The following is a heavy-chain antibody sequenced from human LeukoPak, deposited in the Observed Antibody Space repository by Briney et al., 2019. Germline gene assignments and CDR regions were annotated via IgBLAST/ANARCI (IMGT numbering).Heavy chain of an antibody. Sequence: SETLSLTCTVSGGSVRGDRYYWNWIRQPPGKGLEWVGEIYHSGSTIYNPSLKSRVTISVDMSKNQFSLKLNSVTAADTAVYFCARDQVTAAGTGGLGYRGQGTLVTVSS. CDR1: GGSVRGDRYY. V-gene: IGHV4-61*01. D-gene: IGHD6-13*01. CDR2: IYHSGST. CDR3: ARDQVTAAGTGGLGY. J-gene: IGHJ4*02.